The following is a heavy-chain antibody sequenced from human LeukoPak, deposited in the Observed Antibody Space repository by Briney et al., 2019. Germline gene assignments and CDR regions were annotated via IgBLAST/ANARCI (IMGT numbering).Heavy chain of an antibody. V-gene: IGHV3-23*01. Sequence: GGSLRLSCAASGFTFSTYAMAWVRQAPGKGLEWVSTITNYGGTTNHADSVRGRFTISRDNSKNTLYLQMNSLRGEDTAVYYCAKDSLSGYNLDYWGQGTLLTVSS. CDR2: ITNYGGTT. J-gene: IGHJ4*02. D-gene: IGHD5-24*01. CDR1: GFTFSTYA. CDR3: AKDSLSGYNLDY.